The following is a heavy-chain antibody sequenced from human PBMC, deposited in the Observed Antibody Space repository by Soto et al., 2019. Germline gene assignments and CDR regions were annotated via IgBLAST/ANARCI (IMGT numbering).Heavy chain of an antibody. V-gene: IGHV1-69*13. CDR3: AIYYRRFRDFDY. Sequence: GASVKVSCKASGGTFSSYAISWVRQAPGQGLEWMGGIIPIFGTANYAQKFQGRVTITADESTSTAYMELSSLRSEDTAVYYCAIYYRRFRDFDYWGQGTLVTVSS. CDR2: IIPIFGTA. J-gene: IGHJ4*02. CDR1: GGTFSSYA. D-gene: IGHD3-10*01.